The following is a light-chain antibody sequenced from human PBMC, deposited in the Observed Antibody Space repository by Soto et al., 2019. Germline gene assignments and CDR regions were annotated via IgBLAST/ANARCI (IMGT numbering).Light chain of an antibody. V-gene: IGLV2-14*01. CDR1: SGDIGAFKY. Sequence: QSVLTQPASVSGSPGQSITISCTGTSGDIGAFKYVSWYQQEPGNAPKLLIYEVSRRPSGISNRFSGSRSGNTASLTISGLQAEDETDYYCSSYTSANTLLFGTGTKVTVL. J-gene: IGLJ1*01. CDR3: SSYTSANTLL. CDR2: EVS.